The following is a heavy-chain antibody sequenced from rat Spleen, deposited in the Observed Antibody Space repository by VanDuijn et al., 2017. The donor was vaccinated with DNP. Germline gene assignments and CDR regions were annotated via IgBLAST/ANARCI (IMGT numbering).Heavy chain of an antibody. CDR2: ISSGGST. Sequence: QVQVTESGPGLVQPSQTLSLTCTASGFPLTKDGVSWVRQPPGKGLEWIAAISSGGSTYYISTLKSRLSISRDTSKSQVFLKMTSLQTEDTAIYFCVREGTLMTVGFLDYWGQGVMVTVSS. CDR1: GFPLTKDG. V-gene: IGHV2S12*01. J-gene: IGHJ2*01. CDR3: VREGTLMTVGFLDY. D-gene: IGHD1-12*01.